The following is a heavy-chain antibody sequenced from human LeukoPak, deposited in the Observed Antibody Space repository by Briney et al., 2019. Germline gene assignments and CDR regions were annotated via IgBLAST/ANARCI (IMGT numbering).Heavy chain of an antibody. CDR1: GGSFSGYY. Sequence: SETLSLTCAVYGGSFSGYYWSWIRQPPGKGLEWIGEINHSGSTNYNPSLKSRVTISVDTSKNQFSLKLSSVTAADTAVYYCASSLLATMGPLFYWGLGALVTVSS. CDR2: INHSGST. V-gene: IGHV4-34*01. D-gene: IGHD5-24*01. CDR3: ASSLLATMGPLFY. J-gene: IGHJ4*02.